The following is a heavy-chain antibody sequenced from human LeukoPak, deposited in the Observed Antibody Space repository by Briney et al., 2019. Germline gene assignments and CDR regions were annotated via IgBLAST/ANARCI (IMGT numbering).Heavy chain of an antibody. V-gene: IGHV3-30*18. CDR3: AKDSQPLLWFGELLFDY. D-gene: IGHD3-10*01. Sequence: GGSLRLSCAASGFTFSSYGMHWVRQAPGKGLEWVAVISYDGSNKYYADSVKGRFTISRDNSKNTLYLQMNSLRAEDTAVYYCAKDSQPLLWFGELLFDYWGQGTLVTVSS. CDR2: ISYDGSNK. J-gene: IGHJ4*02. CDR1: GFTFSSYG.